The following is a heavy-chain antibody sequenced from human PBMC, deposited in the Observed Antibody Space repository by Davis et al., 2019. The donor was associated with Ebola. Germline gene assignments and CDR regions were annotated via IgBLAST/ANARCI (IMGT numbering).Heavy chain of an antibody. Sequence: ASVKVSCKASGYTFTSYGISWVRQAPGQGLEWMGWISAYNGNTNYAQKLQGRVTMTTDTSTSTAYMELRSLRSDDTAVYYCARDIVVVPAAETNDVYYYYYGMDVWGQGTTVTVSS. CDR1: GYTFTSYG. CDR3: ARDIVVVPAAETNDVYYYYYGMDV. CDR2: ISAYNGNT. D-gene: IGHD2-2*01. V-gene: IGHV1-18*01. J-gene: IGHJ6*02.